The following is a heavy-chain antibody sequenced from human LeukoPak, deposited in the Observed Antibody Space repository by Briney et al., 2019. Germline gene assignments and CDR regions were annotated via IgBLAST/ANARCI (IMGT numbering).Heavy chain of an antibody. CDR3: ARDRSTWDYAFDI. Sequence: VASVKVSCKASGGTFSSYAISWVRQAPGQGLEWMGRIIPILGIANYAQKFQGRVTITADKSTSTAYMELSSLRSEDTAVYYCARDRSTWDYAFDIWGQGTMVTVSS. J-gene: IGHJ3*02. CDR1: GGTFSSYA. CDR2: IIPILGIA. V-gene: IGHV1-69*04. D-gene: IGHD2/OR15-2a*01.